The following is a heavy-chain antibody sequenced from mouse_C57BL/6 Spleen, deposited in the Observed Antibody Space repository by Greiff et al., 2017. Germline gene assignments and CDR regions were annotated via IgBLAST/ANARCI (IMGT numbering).Heavy chain of an antibody. CDR1: GYTFTSYW. Sequence: VQLQQSGTVLARPGASVKMSCKTSGYTFTSYWMHWVKQRPGQGLEWIGAIYPGNSDTSYNQKFKGKAKLTAVTSASTAYMELSSLTNEDSAVYYCTRDDYDEVLYAMDYWGQGTSVTVSS. V-gene: IGHV1-5*01. J-gene: IGHJ4*01. CDR2: IYPGNSDT. CDR3: TRDDYDEVLYAMDY. D-gene: IGHD2-4*01.